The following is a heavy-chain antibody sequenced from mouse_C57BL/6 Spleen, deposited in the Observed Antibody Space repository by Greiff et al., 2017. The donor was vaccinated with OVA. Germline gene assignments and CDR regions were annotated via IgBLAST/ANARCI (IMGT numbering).Heavy chain of an antibody. Sequence: QVQLQQPGTELVKPGASVKLSCKASGYTFTSYWMHWVKQRPGQGLEWIGNINPSNGGTNYNEKFKSKATLTVDKSSSTAYMQLSSLTSEDSAVYYCATNDYDGERANYYAMDYWGQGTSVTVSS. CDR3: ATNDYDGERANYYAMDY. D-gene: IGHD2-4*01. CDR2: INPSNGGT. CDR1: GYTFTSYW. J-gene: IGHJ4*01. V-gene: IGHV1-53*01.